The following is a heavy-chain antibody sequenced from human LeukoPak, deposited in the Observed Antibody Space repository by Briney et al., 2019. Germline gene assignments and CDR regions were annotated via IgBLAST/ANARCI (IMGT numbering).Heavy chain of an antibody. Sequence: GGSLRLSCAASGFTFSSYSMNWVRQAPGKGLEWVSSISSSSSYIYYADSVKGRFTISRDNAKNSLYLQMNSLRAEDTALYHCARVGRDFWSGYTDYWGQGTLVTVSS. CDR2: ISSSSSYI. J-gene: IGHJ4*02. CDR1: GFTFSSYS. CDR3: ARVGRDFWSGYTDY. D-gene: IGHD3-3*01. V-gene: IGHV3-21*04.